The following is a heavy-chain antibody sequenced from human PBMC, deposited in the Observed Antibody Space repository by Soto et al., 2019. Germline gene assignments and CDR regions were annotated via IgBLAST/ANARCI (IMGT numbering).Heavy chain of an antibody. J-gene: IGHJ6*02. CDR3: ARGSSSYYDYGMDV. CDR1: GDSISRGGYS. Sequence: PSETLSLTCAVSGDSISRGGYSWTWIRQPPGKALEWIGNIYDSGSTSYSPSLKSRVTISVDTSKNQFSLRLTSVTAADTAVYFCARGSSSYYDYGMDVWGQGTTVTVSS. V-gene: IGHV4-30-2*01. D-gene: IGHD6-6*01. CDR2: IYDSGST.